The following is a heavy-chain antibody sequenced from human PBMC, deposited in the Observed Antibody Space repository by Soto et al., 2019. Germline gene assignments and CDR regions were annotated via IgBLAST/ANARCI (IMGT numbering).Heavy chain of an antibody. CDR3: ARGWAAPGPFDY. CDR1: GYTFTSYG. J-gene: IGHJ4*02. Sequence: QVQLVQSGAEVKKPGASVKVSCKASGYTFTSYGISWVRQAPGQGLEWMGWISAYNGNTNYAQKLQGRVTMTTDTSTSTAYMELRSLRSDDTALCSSARGWAAPGPFDYWAQGPLVTVSS. V-gene: IGHV1-18*01. D-gene: IGHD3-16*01. CDR2: ISAYNGNT.